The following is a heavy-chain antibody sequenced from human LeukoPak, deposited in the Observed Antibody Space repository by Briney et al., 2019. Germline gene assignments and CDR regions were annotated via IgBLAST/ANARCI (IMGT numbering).Heavy chain of an antibody. D-gene: IGHD3-10*01. J-gene: IGHJ5*02. Sequence: GASVKVSCKASGGTFSSYAISWVRQAPGQGLEWMGGIIPIFGTANYAQKFQGRVTITEDESTSTAYMELSSLRSEDTAVYYCARSYGSGPARFDPWGQGTLVTVSS. CDR1: GGTFSSYA. CDR3: ARSYGSGPARFDP. CDR2: IIPIFGTA. V-gene: IGHV1-69*13.